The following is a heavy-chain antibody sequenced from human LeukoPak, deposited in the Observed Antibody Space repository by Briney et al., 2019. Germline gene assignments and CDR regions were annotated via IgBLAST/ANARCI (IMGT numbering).Heavy chain of an antibody. CDR3: ARDRPVRAVAGAFDI. Sequence: SETLSLTCTVSGGSINSSSYYWGWIRQPPGKGLEWFGSIFYSGNTYDNPSLKSRVTISVDTSKNQFSLKLNSVTAADTAVYYCARDRPVRAVAGAFDIWGQGTMVTVSS. V-gene: IGHV4-39*02. J-gene: IGHJ3*02. CDR2: IFYSGNT. D-gene: IGHD6-19*01. CDR1: GGSINSSSYY.